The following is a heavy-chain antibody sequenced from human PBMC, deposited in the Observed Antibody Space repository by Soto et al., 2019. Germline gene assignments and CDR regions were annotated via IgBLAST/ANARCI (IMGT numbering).Heavy chain of an antibody. J-gene: IGHJ4*02. D-gene: IGHD5-18*01. CDR3: ATSTLYSYGYD. CDR1: GYSFTTYW. Sequence: GEALKISCKGSGYSFTTYWIGWVRQMPGTGLEWMGIIYPADSDTRYSPSFQGQVTISADKSISTAYLQWSSLKASDTAMYYCATSTLYSYGYDWGQGTLVTVS. CDR2: IYPADSDT. V-gene: IGHV5-51*01.